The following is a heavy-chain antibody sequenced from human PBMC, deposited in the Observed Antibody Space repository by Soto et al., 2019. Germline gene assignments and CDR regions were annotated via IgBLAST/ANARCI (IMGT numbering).Heavy chain of an antibody. CDR2: ISSSSSYI. D-gene: IGHD6-19*01. CDR1: GFTFSSYS. V-gene: IGHV3-21*01. CDR3: ANSRMAGYHSLDY. Sequence: GGSMRLSSAASGFTFSSYSVNWVRQAPGKGLEWVSSISSSSSYIYYADSVKGRFTISRDNAKNSLYLQMNSLRAEDTAVYYCANSRMAGYHSLDYWGQGTLVTVSS. J-gene: IGHJ4*02.